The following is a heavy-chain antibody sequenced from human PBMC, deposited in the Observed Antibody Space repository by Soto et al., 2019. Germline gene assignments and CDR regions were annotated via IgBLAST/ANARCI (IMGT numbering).Heavy chain of an antibody. Sequence: GGSLRLSCAASGFTFSSYSMNWVRQAPGKGLEWVSAISGSGGSTYYADSVKGRFTISRDNSKNTLYLQMNSLRAEDTAVYYCAKAGDSSGYYYYFDYWGQGTLVTVSS. CDR2: ISGSGGST. CDR1: GFTFSSYS. CDR3: AKAGDSSGYYYYFDY. J-gene: IGHJ4*02. D-gene: IGHD3-22*01. V-gene: IGHV3-23*01.